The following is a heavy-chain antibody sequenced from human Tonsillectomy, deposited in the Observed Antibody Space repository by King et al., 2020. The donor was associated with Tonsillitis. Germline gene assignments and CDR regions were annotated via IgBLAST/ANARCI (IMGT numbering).Heavy chain of an antibody. V-gene: IGHV6-1*01. Sequence: VQLQESGPGLMKPSQTLSLTCAISGDSVSSNSAAWDWIRQSPSRGLEWLGRTYYRSKWYYDYAVSVNSRITITPGTSKNQFSLQLDSVTPEDTAIYFCARGHYGSGSYFADGRYYFDYWGQGTLVTVSS. CDR3: ARGHYGSGSYFADGRYYFDY. CDR1: GDSVSSNSAA. CDR2: TYYRSKWYY. D-gene: IGHD3-10*01. J-gene: IGHJ4*02.